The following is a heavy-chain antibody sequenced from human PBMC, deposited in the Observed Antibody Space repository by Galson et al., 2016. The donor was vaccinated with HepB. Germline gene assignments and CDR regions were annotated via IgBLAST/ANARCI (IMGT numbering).Heavy chain of an antibody. Sequence: SETLSLTCNISDGSMSGYSWSWIRQPPGKGPEWIAYIFYSGTTKYNPSLRSRVIISIDTSENQFSLKLTSVTAADTAVYYCARGAYCTKGVCRWFDPWGQGTLVTVSS. V-gene: IGHV4-59*01. J-gene: IGHJ5*02. CDR3: ARGAYCTKGVCRWFDP. CDR2: IFYSGTT. D-gene: IGHD2-8*01. CDR1: DGSMSGYS.